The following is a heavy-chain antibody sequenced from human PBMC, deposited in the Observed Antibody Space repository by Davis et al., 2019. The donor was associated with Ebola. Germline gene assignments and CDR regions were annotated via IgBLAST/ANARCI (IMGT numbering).Heavy chain of an antibody. D-gene: IGHD6-19*01. J-gene: IGHJ4*02. CDR1: GHTFTTYG. V-gene: IGHV1-18*01. CDR3: AREVRYSSGWLYYFDL. Sequence: ASVKVSCKASGHTFTTYGISWVRQAPGQGLEWMGWISTYSDNANYSQKLQGRVTMTIDSSTSTAYMDLRSLRSDDTAVYFCAREVRYSSGWLYYFDLWGQGTLVTVSS. CDR2: ISTYSDNA.